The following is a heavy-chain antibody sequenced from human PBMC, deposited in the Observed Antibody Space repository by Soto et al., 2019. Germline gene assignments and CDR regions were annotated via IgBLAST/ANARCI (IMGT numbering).Heavy chain of an antibody. J-gene: IGHJ4*02. CDR1: GGSISSGDYY. Sequence: QVQLQESGPGLVRPSRTLSLTCTVSGGSISSGDYYWSWIRQHPGRGLEWIGYVYYSGITFYNPSLKSRLTISVDTSKSQFYLRLGSVTAADTAVYYCAREMFSRTWYPGDWGQGTLVTVSS. CDR3: AREMFSRTWYPGD. D-gene: IGHD6-13*01. V-gene: IGHV4-31*03. CDR2: VYYSGIT.